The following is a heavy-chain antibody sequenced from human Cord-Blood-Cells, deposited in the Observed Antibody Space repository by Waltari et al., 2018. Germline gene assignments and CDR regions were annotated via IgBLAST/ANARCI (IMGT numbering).Heavy chain of an antibody. V-gene: IGHV1-2*04. CDR1: GYPFPGSS. J-gene: IGHJ5*02. CDR2: INPNSGGT. CDR3: ARAYSSSWYKVNWFDP. D-gene: IGHD6-13*01. Sequence: QVQLVQSGAELKKPGASVMVSCKASGYPFPGSSMHWCRQAPGQGLEWMGWINPNSGGTNYAQKFQGWVTMTRDTSISTAYMELSRLRSDDTAVYYCARAYSSSWYKVNWFDPWGQGTLVTVSS.